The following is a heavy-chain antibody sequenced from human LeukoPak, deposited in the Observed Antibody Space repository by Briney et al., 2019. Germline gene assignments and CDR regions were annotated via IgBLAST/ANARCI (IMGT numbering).Heavy chain of an antibody. J-gene: IGHJ4*02. CDR1: GFTFSSYE. Sequence: PGGSLRLSCAASGFTFSSYEMNWVRQAPGKGLEWVSYISSSGSTIYYADSVKGRFTISRDNAKNSLYLQMNSLRAEDTAVYYCASIVGYYGDFFDYWGQGTLVTVSS. D-gene: IGHD4-17*01. CDR3: ASIVGYYGDFFDY. CDR2: ISSSGSTI. V-gene: IGHV3-48*03.